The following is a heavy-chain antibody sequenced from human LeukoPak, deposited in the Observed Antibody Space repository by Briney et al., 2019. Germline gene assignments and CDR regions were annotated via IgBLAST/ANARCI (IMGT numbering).Heavy chain of an antibody. CDR1: GYTFTSYY. CDR2: IHPSGGSR. V-gene: IGHV1-46*01. CDR3: ARGVTLTTRPEIWAGDY. Sequence: ASVKVPCKASGYTFTSYYVHWVRPAAGQGLEWVGIIHPSGGSRTYTQKFQGRVTMTRDTSTSTVYMELSSLRSEDTAVYYCARGVTLTTRPEIWAGDYWGQGTLVTVPS. D-gene: IGHD6-6*01. J-gene: IGHJ4*02.